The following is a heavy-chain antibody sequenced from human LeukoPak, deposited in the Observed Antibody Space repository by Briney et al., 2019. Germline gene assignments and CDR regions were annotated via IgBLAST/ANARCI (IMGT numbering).Heavy chain of an antibody. D-gene: IGHD6-6*01. V-gene: IGHV4-61*02. J-gene: IGHJ4*02. CDR2: IYTSGST. CDR1: GASISSGSYY. CDR3: ARESGSSSPFDY. Sequence: SETLSLTCTVSGASISSGSYYWSWIRQPAGKGLEWIGRIYTSGSTNYNPSLKSRVTISVDTSKNQFSLKLSSVTAADTAVYYCARESGSSSPFDYWGQGTLVTVSS.